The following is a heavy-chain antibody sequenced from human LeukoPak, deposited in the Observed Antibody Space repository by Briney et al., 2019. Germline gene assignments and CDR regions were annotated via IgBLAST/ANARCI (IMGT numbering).Heavy chain of an antibody. CDR1: GGSISSSSYY. V-gene: IGHV4-39*01. J-gene: IGHJ4*02. Sequence: SETLSLTCTVSGGSISSSSYYWGWIRQPPGKGLEWIGSIYYSGSTYYNPSLKSRVTISVDTSKNQFSLKLSSVTAADTAVYYCATQSSSWNDYYLDYWGQGTLVTVSS. CDR2: IYYSGST. D-gene: IGHD6-13*01. CDR3: ATQSSSWNDYYLDY.